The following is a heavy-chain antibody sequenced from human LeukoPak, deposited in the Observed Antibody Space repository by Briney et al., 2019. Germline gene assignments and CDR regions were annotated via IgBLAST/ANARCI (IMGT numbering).Heavy chain of an antibody. CDR2: IYTSGST. V-gene: IGHV4-4*07. J-gene: IGHJ4*02. CDR3: ARVGRYGSGSSTFDY. Sequence: SETLSLTCTVPGGSISSYYWSWIRQPAGKGLEWIGRIYTSGSTNYNPSLKSRVTMSVDTSKNQFSLKLSSVTAADTAVYYCARVGRYGSGSSTFDYWGQGTLVTVSS. CDR1: GGSISSYY. D-gene: IGHD3-10*01.